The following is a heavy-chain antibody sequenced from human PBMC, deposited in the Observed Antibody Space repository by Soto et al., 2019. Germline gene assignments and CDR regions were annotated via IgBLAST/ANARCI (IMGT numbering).Heavy chain of an antibody. V-gene: IGHV3-30*14. CDR2: ISYDGSNK. Sequence: LRLSCAASGFTFSSYAMHWVRQAPGKGLEWVAVISYDGSNKYYADSVKGRFTISRDNSKNTLYLQMNSLRAEDTAVYYCARDRDYSAHDAFDIWGQGTMVTVSS. J-gene: IGHJ3*02. D-gene: IGHD2-15*01. CDR1: GFTFSSYA. CDR3: ARDRDYSAHDAFDI.